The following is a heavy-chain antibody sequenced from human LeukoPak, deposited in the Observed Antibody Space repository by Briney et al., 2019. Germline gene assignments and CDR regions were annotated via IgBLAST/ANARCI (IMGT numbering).Heavy chain of an antibody. CDR2: ISSSSSYI. CDR1: GFTFSNYD. Sequence: GGSLRLSCAASGFTFSNYDMHWVRQAPGEGLEWVSAISSSSSYIYYADSIKGRFTISRDNAENSLYLQMNSLRAVDTAVYFCARGEEKATITALDSWGQGTLVTVSS. V-gene: IGHV3-21*01. J-gene: IGHJ4*02. CDR3: ARGEEKATITALDS. D-gene: IGHD5-24*01.